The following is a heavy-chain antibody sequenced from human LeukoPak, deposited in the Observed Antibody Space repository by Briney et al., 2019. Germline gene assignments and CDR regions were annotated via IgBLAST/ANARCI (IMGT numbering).Heavy chain of an antibody. CDR1: GYTFTSDW. V-gene: IGHV5-51*01. J-gene: IGHJ5*02. CDR3: ARRVRSGKQLWSRENWFDP. CDR2: IYPGDADT. D-gene: IGHD5-18*01. Sequence: GESLKLSCKGSGYTFTSDWMGWVRQTPGKGLEWMGIIYPGDADTRTSPSFQGQVTISADRAISSAYLQLHRLKASTPAIYFCARRVRSGKQLWSRENWFDPWGQGTLVTVSS.